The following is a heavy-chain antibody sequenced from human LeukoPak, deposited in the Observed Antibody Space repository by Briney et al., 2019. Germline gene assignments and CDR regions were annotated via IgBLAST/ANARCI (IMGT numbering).Heavy chain of an antibody. CDR2: IYHSGST. Sequence: PSETLSLTCAVSGGSISSGGYSWSWIRQPPGKGLEWIGYIYHSGSTYYNPSLKSRVTISVDRSKNQFSLKVTSVTGADTAVYYCARFGVDYDMDVWGQGTTVTVSS. J-gene: IGHJ6*02. CDR3: ARFGVDYDMDV. V-gene: IGHV4-30-2*02. CDR1: GGSISSGGYS. D-gene: IGHD3-16*01.